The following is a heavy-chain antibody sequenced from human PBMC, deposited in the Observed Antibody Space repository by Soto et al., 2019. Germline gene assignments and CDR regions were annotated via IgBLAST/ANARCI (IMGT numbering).Heavy chain of an antibody. J-gene: IGHJ3*01. Sequence: GGSLRLSCTASGFSSRNYEMNWIRQAPGKGLEWVAHISTTGTSPYYADSVRGRFTVSRDTANNSIYLQMNSLSAEDTALYYCARDGHRGPSDAFDVWGQGTMVTVSS. V-gene: IGHV3-48*03. CDR1: GFSSRNYE. CDR2: ISTTGTSP. CDR3: ARDGHRGPSDAFDV. D-gene: IGHD3-10*01.